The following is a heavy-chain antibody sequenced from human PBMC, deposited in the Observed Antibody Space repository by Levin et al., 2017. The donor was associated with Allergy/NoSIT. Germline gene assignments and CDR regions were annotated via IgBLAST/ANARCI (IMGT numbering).Heavy chain of an antibody. CDR2: IYHSGST. D-gene: IGHD6-13*01. J-gene: IGHJ4*02. CDR1: GGSISSSNW. CDR3: AGGWLVRIAGGILFDY. Sequence: SQTLSLTCAVSGGSISSSNWWSWVRQPPGKGLEWIGEIYHSGSTNYNPSLKSRVTISVDTSKNQFSLKLSSVTAAGTAVYYCAGGWLVRIAGGILFDYWGQGTLVTVSS. V-gene: IGHV4-4*02.